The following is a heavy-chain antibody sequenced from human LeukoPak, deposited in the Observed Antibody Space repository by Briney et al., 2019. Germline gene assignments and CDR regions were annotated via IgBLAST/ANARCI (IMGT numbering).Heavy chain of an antibody. CDR3: ARGILTGPIYAFDI. CDR2: IYYTGST. Sequence: SETLSLTCTVSGGSISTYYWSWIRQPPGKGLEWIGHIYYTGSTSYNPSLKSRVTISVDTSNDQFSLKLSSVTVADTAVYYCARGILTGPIYAFDIWGQGTMVIVSS. CDR1: GGSISTYY. V-gene: IGHV4-59*01. D-gene: IGHD3-9*01. J-gene: IGHJ3*02.